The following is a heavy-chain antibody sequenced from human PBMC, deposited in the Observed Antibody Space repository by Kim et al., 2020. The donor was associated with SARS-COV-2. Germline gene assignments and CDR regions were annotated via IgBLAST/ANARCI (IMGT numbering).Heavy chain of an antibody. Sequence: RYSPSLQGQVTISADKSISTAYLQWSSLKASDTAMYYCARQEGFGDPGDYWGQGTLVTVSS. CDR3: ARQEGFGDPGDY. V-gene: IGHV5-51*01. D-gene: IGHD3-10*01. J-gene: IGHJ4*02.